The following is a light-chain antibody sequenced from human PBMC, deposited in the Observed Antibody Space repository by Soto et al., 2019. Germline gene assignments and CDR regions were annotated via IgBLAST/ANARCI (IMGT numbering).Light chain of an antibody. Sequence: DIQMTQSPSSLSTSVGDRVTISCRASQSISSFLNWFQQKPGKAPKLLIYAASSLQSGVPSRFSGSGSGTNFTLTIDSLQPEDFATYYCQQSFSNLLYTFGQGTKVDIK. CDR2: AAS. CDR1: QSISSF. J-gene: IGKJ2*01. V-gene: IGKV1-39*01. CDR3: QQSFSNLLYT.